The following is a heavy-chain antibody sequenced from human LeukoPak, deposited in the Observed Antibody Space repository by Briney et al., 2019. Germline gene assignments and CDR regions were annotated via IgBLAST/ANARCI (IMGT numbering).Heavy chain of an antibody. D-gene: IGHD5-18*01. J-gene: IGHJ4*02. CDR1: GFTFSDYY. Sequence: GGSLRLSRAASGFTFSDYYMSWIRQAPGKGLEWVSYISSSGSTIYYADSVKGRFTISRDNAKNSLYLQMNSLRAEDTAVYYCARDKTAMVNFDYWGQGTLVTVSS. V-gene: IGHV3-11*01. CDR3: ARDKTAMVNFDY. CDR2: ISSSGSTI.